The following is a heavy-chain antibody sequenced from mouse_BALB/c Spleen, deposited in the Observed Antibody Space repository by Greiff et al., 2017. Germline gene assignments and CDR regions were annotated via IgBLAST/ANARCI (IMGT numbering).Heavy chain of an antibody. CDR3: ARVQGYFDV. D-gene: IGHD3-2*02. J-gene: IGHJ1*01. CDR1: GYSITSDYA. CDR2: ISYSGST. V-gene: IGHV3-2*02. Sequence: EVQLQQSGPGLVKPSQSLSLTCTVTGYSITSDYAWNWIRQFPGNKLEWMGYISYSGSTSYNPSLKSRISITRDTSKNQFFLQLNSVTTEDTATYYCARVQGYFDVWGAGTTVTVSS.